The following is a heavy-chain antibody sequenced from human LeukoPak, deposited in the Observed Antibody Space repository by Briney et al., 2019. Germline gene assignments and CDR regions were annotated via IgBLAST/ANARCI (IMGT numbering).Heavy chain of an antibody. CDR1: GFTFSDYY. V-gene: IGHV3-11*01. Sequence: GGSLRLSCAASGFTFSDYYMSWIREAPGKGLGWGSDISSSGSTIYYADSVKGRFTISRDNAKNSLYLQMNSLRAEDTAVYYCARDLSSGYNDRNYYYGMDVWGQGTTVTVSS. J-gene: IGHJ6*02. CDR2: ISSSGSTI. D-gene: IGHD3-22*01. CDR3: ARDLSSGYNDRNYYYGMDV.